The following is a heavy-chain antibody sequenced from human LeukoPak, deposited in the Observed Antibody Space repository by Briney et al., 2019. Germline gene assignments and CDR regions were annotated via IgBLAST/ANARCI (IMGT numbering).Heavy chain of an antibody. V-gene: IGHV3-30-3*01. CDR3: ARDPYSSSSPFDY. J-gene: IGHJ4*02. Sequence: GRSLRLSCAASGFTFSSYAMHWVRQAPGKGLEWVAVISYDGSNKYYADSVKGRFTISRDNSKNTLYLQMNSLRAEDTAVYYCARDPYSSSSPFDYWGQGTLVTVSS. CDR2: ISYDGSNK. D-gene: IGHD6-13*01. CDR1: GFTFSSYA.